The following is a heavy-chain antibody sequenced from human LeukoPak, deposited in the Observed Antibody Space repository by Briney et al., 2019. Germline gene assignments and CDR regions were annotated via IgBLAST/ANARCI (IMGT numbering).Heavy chain of an antibody. D-gene: IGHD2-8*01. V-gene: IGHV4-39*07. J-gene: IGHJ4*02. CDR3: ARGTNRVTHDY. CDR2: IYYSGST. CDR1: GGSISSSSYY. Sequence: PSETPSLTCTVSGGSISSSSYYWGWIRQPPGKGLEWIGSIYYSGSTYYNPSLKSRVTISVDTSKNQFSLKLSSVTAADTAVYYCARGTNRVTHDYWGQGTLVTVSS.